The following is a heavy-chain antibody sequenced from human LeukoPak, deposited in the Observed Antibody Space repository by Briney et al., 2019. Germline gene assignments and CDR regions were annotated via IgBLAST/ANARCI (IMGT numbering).Heavy chain of an antibody. Sequence: GGSLRLSCAASGFTFSNYWMYWVRQAPGKGLECVATINQDGSQKNYLGSVNGRFTISRDNAKNSLYLQMNSLRAEDTAMYYCARWAYWGQGALVSVSS. CDR3: ARWAY. V-gene: IGHV3-7*05. CDR2: INQDGSQK. CDR1: GFTFSNYW. J-gene: IGHJ4*02.